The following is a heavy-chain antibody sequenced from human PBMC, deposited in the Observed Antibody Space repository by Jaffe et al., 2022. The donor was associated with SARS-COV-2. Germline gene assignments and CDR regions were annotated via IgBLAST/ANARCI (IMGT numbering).Heavy chain of an antibody. V-gene: IGHV5-51*01. Sequence: EVQLVQSGAEVKKPGESLKISCKGSGYSFTSYWIGWVRQMPGKGLEWMGIIYPGDSDTRYSPSFQGQVTISADKSISTAYLQWSSLKASDTAMYYCATPGLLTGKRFGAFDIWGQGTMVTVSS. CDR3: ATPGLLTGKRFGAFDI. CDR2: IYPGDSDT. CDR1: GYSFTSYW. J-gene: IGHJ3*02. D-gene: IGHD1-20*01.